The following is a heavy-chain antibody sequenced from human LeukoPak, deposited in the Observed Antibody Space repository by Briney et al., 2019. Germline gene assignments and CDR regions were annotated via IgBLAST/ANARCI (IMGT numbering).Heavy chain of an antibody. CDR1: GFTFSSYS. J-gene: IGHJ5*02. V-gene: IGHV3-21*04. CDR3: AKADPPMVPADWFDP. CDR2: ISSSSSYI. Sequence: GGSLRLSCAASGFTFSSYSMTWVRQAPGKGLEWVSSISSSSSYIYYADSVKGRFTISRDNSKNTLYLQMNSLRAEDTAVYYCAKADPPMVPADWFDPWGQGTLVTVSS. D-gene: IGHD3-10*01.